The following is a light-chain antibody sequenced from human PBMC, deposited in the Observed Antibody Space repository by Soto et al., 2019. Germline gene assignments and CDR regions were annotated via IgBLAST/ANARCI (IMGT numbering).Light chain of an antibody. CDR1: QDINNY. V-gene: IGKV1-33*01. Sequence: DIQMTKSPSSLSASVGDRVTISCQASQDINNYLNWFQQKPGKAPKLLIYDVFNLETGVPSRFSGSGSGAYFTLTISSLQPEDIETYYCQQYDKLPINFGQGTRLEIK. CDR3: QQYDKLPIN. J-gene: IGKJ5*01. CDR2: DVF.